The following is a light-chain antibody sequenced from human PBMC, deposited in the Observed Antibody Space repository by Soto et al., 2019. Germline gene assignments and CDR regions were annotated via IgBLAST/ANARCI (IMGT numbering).Light chain of an antibody. CDR3: QQYGSSGT. V-gene: IGKV3-20*01. J-gene: IGKJ1*01. CDR1: QSVSNNY. Sequence: VLTKSPGPLSLSPGDLASLSCRASQSVSNNYLACYQQKPGHAPRLLIYGASNRATGIPDRCSGRGSGTDFTLTISRLEPDDVAVYYCQQYGSSGTFGQGTKVDIK. CDR2: GAS.